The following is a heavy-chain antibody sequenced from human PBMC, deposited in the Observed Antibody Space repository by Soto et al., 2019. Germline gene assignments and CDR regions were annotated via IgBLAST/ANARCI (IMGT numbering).Heavy chain of an antibody. D-gene: IGHD2-15*01. J-gene: IGHJ6*03. V-gene: IGHV4-39*01. CDR2: IYYSGST. Sequence: PSETLSLTCTVSGGSISSSSYYLGWIRPPPGKGLEWIGSIYYSGSTYYNPSLKSRVTISVDTSKNQFSLKLSSVTAADTAVYYCARFGSGTAYSLVGYYYYMDVWGKGTTVTVSS. CDR3: ARFGSGTAYSLVGYYYYMDV. CDR1: GGSISSSSYY.